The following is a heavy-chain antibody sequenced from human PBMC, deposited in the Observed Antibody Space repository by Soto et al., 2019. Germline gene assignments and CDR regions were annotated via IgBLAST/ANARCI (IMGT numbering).Heavy chain of an antibody. Sequence: QVQLVQSGAEVKKPGASVKVSCKASGYTFTDYYMHWVRQAPGQGLEWMGWINPNSGDTKYAKKFQGGVTMTRDTSISTAYMDLSRLRSDDTAVYYCERDHDVVTAAKYFYYGMDVWGQGTTVTVSS. CDR1: GYTFTDYY. J-gene: IGHJ6*02. CDR2: INPNSGDT. V-gene: IGHV1-2*02. D-gene: IGHD2-21*02. CDR3: ERDHDVVTAAKYFYYGMDV.